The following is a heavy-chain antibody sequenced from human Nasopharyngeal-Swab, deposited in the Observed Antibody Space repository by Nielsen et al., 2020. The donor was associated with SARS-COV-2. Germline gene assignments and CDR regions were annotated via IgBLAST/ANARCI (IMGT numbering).Heavy chain of an antibody. J-gene: IGHJ5*01. D-gene: IGHD4-17*01. CDR1: GFTFSIYW. CDR2: INSDGSST. CDR3: ARTPIDYGYYVNNWFDS. Sequence: GESLKISCVASGFTFSIYWMHWVRQAPGKGLVWVPHINSDGSSTTYADSVKGRFTISRDNAKNTLYLQMNSLRAEDTAMYYCARTPIDYGYYVNNWFDSWGQGTLVTVSS. V-gene: IGHV3-74*01.